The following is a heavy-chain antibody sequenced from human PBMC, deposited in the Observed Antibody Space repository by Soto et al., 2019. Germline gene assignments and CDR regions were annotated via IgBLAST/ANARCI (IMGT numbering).Heavy chain of an antibody. Sequence: ASVKVSCKASGYTFTSFYIHWVRQAPGQGLEWMAIINPSGGSTNYAKKFQGRNTLTRDTSTSTVYMELSSLRSEDTAVYYCARNLASADVWGQGTLVTVSS. V-gene: IGHV1-46*01. J-gene: IGHJ4*02. CDR2: INPSGGST. D-gene: IGHD6-13*01. CDR3: ARNLASADV. CDR1: GYTFTSFY.